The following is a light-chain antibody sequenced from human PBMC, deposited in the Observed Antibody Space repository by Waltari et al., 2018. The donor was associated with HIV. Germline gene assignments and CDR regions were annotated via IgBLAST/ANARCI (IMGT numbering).Light chain of an antibody. J-gene: IGKJ4*01. Sequence: DIQMAQSPSNVAAFVGGTVPITCRASRDISTSLAWYKFRPGRPPKLLIYGAFQLETGVPSRFGGAVSGTEFTLTITSLQPEDFATYFCQQAQSFPHTFGGGTRVGIK. CDR2: GAF. CDR3: QQAQSFPHT. V-gene: IGKV1-12*01. CDR1: RDISTS.